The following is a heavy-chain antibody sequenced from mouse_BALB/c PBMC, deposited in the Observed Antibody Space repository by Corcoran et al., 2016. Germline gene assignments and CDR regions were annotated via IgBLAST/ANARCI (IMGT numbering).Heavy chain of an antibody. CDR1: GFNIKDTY. V-gene: IGHV14-3*02. J-gene: IGHJ1*01. CDR3: ARWDWYFDV. CDR2: IDPANGNT. Sequence: EVQLQQSGAELVKPGASVKLSCTASGFNIKDTYMHWVKQRPEQGLEWIGMIDPANGNTKYDPKFQGKATITAYTSSNTAYLQLSSLTSEDTAVYYCARWDWYFDVWGAGTTVTVSS.